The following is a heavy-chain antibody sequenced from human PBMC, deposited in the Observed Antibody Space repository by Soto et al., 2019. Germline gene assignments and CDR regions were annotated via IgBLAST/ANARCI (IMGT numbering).Heavy chain of an antibody. J-gene: IGHJ5*02. Sequence: PSETLSLTCTVSGDSISSGGYYWSWIRQHPGKGLEWIGYIYYSGSTYYNPSLKSRVTISVDTSKNQFSLKLSSVTAADTAVYYCARGPDCSSTSCYYWFDPWGQGTLVTVSS. CDR1: GDSISSGGYY. CDR2: IYYSGST. CDR3: ARGPDCSSTSCYYWFDP. D-gene: IGHD2-2*01. V-gene: IGHV4-31*03.